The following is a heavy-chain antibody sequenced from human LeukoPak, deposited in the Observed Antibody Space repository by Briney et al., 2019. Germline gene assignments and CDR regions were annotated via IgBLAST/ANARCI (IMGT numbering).Heavy chain of an antibody. D-gene: IGHD6-13*01. CDR2: ISGSGGST. V-gene: IGHV3-23*01. J-gene: IGHJ3*02. CDR3: AKDRRGGYSSSWYPEAFDI. CDR1: GFTFSSYA. Sequence: TGGSLRLSCAASGFTFSSYAMSWVRQAPGKGLEWVSAISGSGGSTYYADSVKGRFTISRDNSKNTLYLQMNSLRAEDTAVYYCAKDRRGGYSSSWYPEAFDIWGQGTMVTVSS.